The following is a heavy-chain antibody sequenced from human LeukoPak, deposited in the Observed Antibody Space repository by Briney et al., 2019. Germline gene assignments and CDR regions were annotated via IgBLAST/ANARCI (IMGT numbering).Heavy chain of an antibody. CDR1: GGSISSYY. V-gene: IGHV4-59*01. J-gene: IGHJ3*02. CDR2: IYYSGST. D-gene: IGHD1-1*01. CDR3: ARDAERNDVSAFDI. Sequence: SETLSLTCTVSGGSISSYYWSWIRQPPGKVLEWIGYIYYSGSTNFNPSLKSRVTISVDTSKIQFSLKLSSVTAADTAVYYCARDAERNDVSAFDIWGQGTMVTVSS.